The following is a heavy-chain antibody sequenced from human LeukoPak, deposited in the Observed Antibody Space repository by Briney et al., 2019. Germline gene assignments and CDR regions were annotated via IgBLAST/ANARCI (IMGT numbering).Heavy chain of an antibody. CDR1: GFTFSSYA. V-gene: IGHV3-30-3*01. Sequence: PGRSLRLSCAASGFTFSSYAMHWVRQAPGKGLEWVAVISYDGSNKYYADSVKGRFTISRDNSKNTLYLQMNSLRAEDTAVYYCAKVRSSNTRYFDLWGRGTLVTLSS. CDR3: AKVRSSNTRYFDL. D-gene: IGHD3-10*01. CDR2: ISYDGSNK. J-gene: IGHJ2*01.